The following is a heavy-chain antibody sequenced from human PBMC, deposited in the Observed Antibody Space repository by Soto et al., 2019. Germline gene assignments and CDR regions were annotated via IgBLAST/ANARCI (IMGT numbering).Heavy chain of an antibody. V-gene: IGHV4-59*01. D-gene: IGHD6-19*01. CDR1: GGSISNYY. CDR2: IYYSGSI. CDR3: AREIAVAGTHYFDY. J-gene: IGHJ4*02. Sequence: PSETLSLTCTVSGGSISNYYWSWIRQPPGKGLEWIGYIYYSGSINYNPSLKSRVTISEDTSKNQFSLKMSSVTAADTAVYYCAREIAVAGTHYFDYWGQGTLVTVYS.